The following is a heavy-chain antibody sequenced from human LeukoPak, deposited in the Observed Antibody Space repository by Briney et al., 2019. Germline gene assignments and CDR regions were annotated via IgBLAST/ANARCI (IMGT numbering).Heavy chain of an antibody. CDR2: IKPNNGGT. J-gene: IGHJ5*02. CDR1: GYTFTCYY. D-gene: IGHD2-2*01. CDR3: ARARGDIVVVPAAIWFDP. V-gene: IGHV1-2*02. Sequence: ASVKVSCKASGYTFTCYYMHWVRQAPGQGLEWMGWIKPNNGGTNYAQKFQGRVTMTRDTSISTAYMELSRLRSDDTAVYYCARARGDIVVVPAAIWFDPWGQGTLVTVSS.